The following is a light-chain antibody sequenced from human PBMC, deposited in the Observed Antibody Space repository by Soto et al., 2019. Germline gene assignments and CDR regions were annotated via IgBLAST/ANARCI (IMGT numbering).Light chain of an antibody. V-gene: IGKV3D-20*01. J-gene: IGKJ2*01. CDR2: DAS. CDR1: QSVSSSY. CDR3: QQYGNSPYT. Sequence: EIVLTQSPATLSLSPGERATLSCGASQSVSSSYLAWYQQKPGLAPRLLIYDASSRATGIPDRFSGSGSGTDFTLTISRLEPEDFAVDYCQQYGNSPYTFGQGTKLEIK.